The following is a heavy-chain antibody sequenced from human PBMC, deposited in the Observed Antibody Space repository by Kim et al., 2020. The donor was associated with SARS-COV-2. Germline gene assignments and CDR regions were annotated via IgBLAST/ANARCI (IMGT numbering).Heavy chain of an antibody. CDR3: ARDGGYIVATIIAY. V-gene: IGHV3-30*01. J-gene: IGHJ4*02. D-gene: IGHD5-12*01. Sequence: ADSVKGRFTISRDNSKNTLYLQMNSLRAEDTAVYYCARDGGYIVATIIAYWGQGTLVTVSS.